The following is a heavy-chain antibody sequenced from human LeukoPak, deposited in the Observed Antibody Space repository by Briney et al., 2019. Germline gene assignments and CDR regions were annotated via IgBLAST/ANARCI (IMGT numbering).Heavy chain of an antibody. J-gene: IGHJ4*02. CDR3: AGTVQLNLIDY. D-gene: IGHD1-1*01. V-gene: IGHV4-39*07. CDR1: GGSISSSSYY. Sequence: SETLSLTCAVSGGSISSSSYYWGWIRQPPGKGLEWIGSIYYSGSTYYNPSLKSRVTISVDTSKNQFSLKLSSVTAADTAAYYCAGTVQLNLIDYWGQGTLVTVSS. CDR2: IYYSGST.